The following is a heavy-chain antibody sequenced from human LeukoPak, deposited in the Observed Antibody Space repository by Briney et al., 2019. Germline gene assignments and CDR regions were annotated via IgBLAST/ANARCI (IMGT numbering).Heavy chain of an antibody. V-gene: IGHV1-18*01. J-gene: IGHJ3*02. CDR3: ARSRVRGSPHPNAFDI. Sequence: ASVKVSCKASGDSIRSYGITWVRQAPGQGLEWKGWISDYDGNTNYAQNVQGRVTMTTDTSTSTAYMELRSLRSDDTAVYYCARSRVRGSPHPNAFDIWGQGTKVTVSS. CDR2: ISDYDGNT. CDR1: GDSIRSYG. D-gene: IGHD3-10*01.